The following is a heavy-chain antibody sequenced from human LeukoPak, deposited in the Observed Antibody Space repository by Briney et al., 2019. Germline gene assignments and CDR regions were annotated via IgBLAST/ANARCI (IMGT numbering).Heavy chain of an antibody. J-gene: IGHJ4*02. D-gene: IGHD3-9*01. Sequence: SETLSLTCTVSGGSISSSYWSWIRQPAGKGLEWIGRFYTSGSTNYNPSLKSRVSMSLDTSKNQFSLKLSSVSAADTAVYYCARHPVLRYLGTWGQGTLVTVSS. CDR3: ARHPVLRYLGT. V-gene: IGHV4-4*07. CDR1: GGSISSSY. CDR2: FYTSGST.